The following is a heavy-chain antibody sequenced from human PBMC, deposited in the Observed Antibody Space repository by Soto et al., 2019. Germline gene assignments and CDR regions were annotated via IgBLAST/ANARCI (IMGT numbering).Heavy chain of an antibody. CDR1: GFTFSSYS. CDR2: ISGSGGST. D-gene: IGHD6-13*01. V-gene: IGHV3-23*01. J-gene: IGHJ4*02. CDR3: AKGGTKQLETYFDY. Sequence: PGGSLRLSCAASGFTFSSYSMNWVRQAPGKGLEWVSAISGSGGSTYYADSVKGRFTISRDNSKNTLYLQMNSLRAEDTAVYYCAKGGTKQLETYFDYWGQGTLVTVSS.